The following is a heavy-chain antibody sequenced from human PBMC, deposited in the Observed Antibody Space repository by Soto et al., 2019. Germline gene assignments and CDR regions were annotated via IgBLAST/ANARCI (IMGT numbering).Heavy chain of an antibody. CDR2: INAGNGNT. D-gene: IGHD6-19*01. CDR1: GYTFTSYA. J-gene: IGHJ3*02. CDR3: ATGIAVAGTYDAFDI. V-gene: IGHV1-3*01. Sequence: ASVKVSCKASGYTFTSYAMHWVRQAPGQRLEWMGWINAGNGNTKYSQKFQGRVTITRDTSASTAYMELSSLRSEDTAVYYCATGIAVAGTYDAFDIWGQVTMVTVSS.